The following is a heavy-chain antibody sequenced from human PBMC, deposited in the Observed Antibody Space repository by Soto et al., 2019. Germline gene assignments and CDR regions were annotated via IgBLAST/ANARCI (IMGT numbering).Heavy chain of an antibody. CDR2: IYYSGST. V-gene: IGHV4-39*02. D-gene: IGHD2-15*01. CDR3: AREGYCSGGSCYSRDGFDY. J-gene: IGHJ4*02. CDR1: GGSISSSSYY. Sequence: TSETLSLTCTVSGGSISSSSYYWGWIRQPPGKGLEWIGSIYYSGSTYYNPSLKSRVTISVDTSKNQFSLKLRSVTAADTAVYYCAREGYCSGGSCYSRDGFDYWGQGTLVTVSS.